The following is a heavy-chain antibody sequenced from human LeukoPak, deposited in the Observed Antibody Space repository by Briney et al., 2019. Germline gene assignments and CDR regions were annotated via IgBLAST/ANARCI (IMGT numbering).Heavy chain of an antibody. D-gene: IGHD3-16*02. CDR2: ISGSGVSP. Sequence: GGSLGPSFAASGLTFSNYAMNWFRQPPGKGLGWVSGISGSGVSPYYADSVKGRFTISRDNSENTLYLQMNSLRAEDTAVYYCAKASITDYVWGSYRALDYWGQGTLVTVSS. CDR1: GLTFSNYA. V-gene: IGHV3-23*01. J-gene: IGHJ4*02. CDR3: AKASITDYVWGSYRALDY.